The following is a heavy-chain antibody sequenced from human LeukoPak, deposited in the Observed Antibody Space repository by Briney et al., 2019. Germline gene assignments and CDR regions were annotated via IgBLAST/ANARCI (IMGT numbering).Heavy chain of an antibody. D-gene: IGHD1-26*01. V-gene: IGHV3-20*04. CDR2: INWDGGST. CDR1: GFTFDEYG. CDR3: ARDSFSGSSLDY. J-gene: IGHJ4*02. Sequence: GGSLRLSCAASGFTFDEYGMGWVRQAPGKGLEWVPSINWDGGSTAYADSVQGRFTISRDNAKNSLHLQIKSLRAEDTALYYCARDSFSGSSLDYWGRGTLVTVSS.